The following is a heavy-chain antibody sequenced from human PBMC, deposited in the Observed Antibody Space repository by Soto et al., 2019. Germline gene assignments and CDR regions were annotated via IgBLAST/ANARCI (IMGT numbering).Heavy chain of an antibody. Sequence: ASVKVSCKASGYTFTSYGISWVRQAPGQGLEWMGWISAYNGNTNYAQKLQGRVTMTTDTSTSTAYMELRSLRSDDTAVYYCAKVYLLFGVVMPESFDYWGQGTLVTV. CDR2: ISAYNGNT. CDR3: AKVYLLFGVVMPESFDY. D-gene: IGHD3-3*01. V-gene: IGHV1-18*01. J-gene: IGHJ4*02. CDR1: GYTFTSYG.